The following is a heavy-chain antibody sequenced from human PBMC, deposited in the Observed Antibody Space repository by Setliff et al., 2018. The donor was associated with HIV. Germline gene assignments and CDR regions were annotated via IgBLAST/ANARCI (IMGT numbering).Heavy chain of an antibody. CDR3: ASGYNYAYSDY. CDR2: MYHSGST. V-gene: IGHV4-38-2*01. Sequence: SETLSLTCAVSNYSISSGYYWGWIRQSPGKGLEWIVSMYHSGSTYSNPSLKSRVTMSIDTSKNQLSLKLRSVTAADTAVYYCASGYNYAYSDYWGQGTLVTVSS. CDR1: NYSISSGYY. D-gene: IGHD5-18*01. J-gene: IGHJ4*02.